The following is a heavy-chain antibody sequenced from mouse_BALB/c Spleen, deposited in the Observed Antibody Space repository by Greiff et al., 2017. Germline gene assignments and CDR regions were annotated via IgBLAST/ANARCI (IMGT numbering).Heavy chain of an antibody. CDR3: ARRAARATFYYAMDY. CDR2: IDPYDSET. V-gene: IGHV1-52*01. CDR1: GYTFTSYW. D-gene: IGHD3-1*01. Sequence: QVQLQQPGAELVRPGASVKLSCKASGYTFTSYWMNWVKQRPEQGLEWIGRIDPYDSETHYNQKFKDKAILTVDKASSTAYMQLSSLTSEDSAVYYCARRAARATFYYAMDYWGQGTAGTVSS. J-gene: IGHJ4*01.